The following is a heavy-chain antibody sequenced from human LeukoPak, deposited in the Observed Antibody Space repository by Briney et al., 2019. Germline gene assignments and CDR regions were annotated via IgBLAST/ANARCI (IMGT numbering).Heavy chain of an antibody. CDR3: ARDGYFDF. J-gene: IGHJ4*02. CDR1: GGTFSSYA. V-gene: IGHV1-69*05. CDR2: IIPIFGTA. Sequence: ASVKVSCKASGGTFSSYAISWVRQAPGQGLEWMGGIIPIFGTANYAQKFQGRVTMTTDTTTTTAYMELRSLRSDDTAVYYCARDGYFDFWGQGTLVTVSS.